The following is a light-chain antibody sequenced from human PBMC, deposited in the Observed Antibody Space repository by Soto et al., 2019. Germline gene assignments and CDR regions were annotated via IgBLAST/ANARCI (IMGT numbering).Light chain of an antibody. CDR3: SSYTSSSTLDVV. CDR1: SSDVGGYNY. J-gene: IGLJ2*01. CDR2: DVS. V-gene: IGLV2-14*01. Sequence: QSALTQPASVSGSPGQSITISCTGTSSDVGGYNYVSWYQQHPGKAPKLMIYDVSNRPSGVSNRFSGSNSGNTASLTISCLQAEDDADDYCSSYTSSSTLDVVFGGGTKLTVL.